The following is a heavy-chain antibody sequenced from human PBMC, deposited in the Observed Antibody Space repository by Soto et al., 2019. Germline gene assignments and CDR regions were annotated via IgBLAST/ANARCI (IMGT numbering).Heavy chain of an antibody. CDR3: GRHLFSDV. D-gene: IGHD2-21*01. V-gene: IGHV4-59*08. J-gene: IGHJ6*02. CDR1: VDSISSYY. Sequence: QVQLQESGPGLVKPSETLSLTCSVSVDSISSYYWNWIRQPPGKGLEWIGYFSYSGTTNYNPSLKSRRTISADTSKYQFFLKLSAVTAADTAVYYCGRHLFSDVWGQGTTVTFTS. CDR2: FSYSGTT.